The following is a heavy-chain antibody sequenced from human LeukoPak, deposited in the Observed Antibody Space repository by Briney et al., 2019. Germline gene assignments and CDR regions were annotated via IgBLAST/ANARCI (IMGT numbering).Heavy chain of an antibody. CDR3: ARAPYCGGDCYLALYDY. J-gene: IGHJ4*02. Sequence: ASVKVSCKASGGTFSSYAISWVRQAPGQGLEWMGGIIPIFGTANYAQKFQGRVTITADESTSTAYMELSSLRSEDTAVYYCARAPYCGGDCYLALYDYWGQRTLVTVSS. D-gene: IGHD2-21*02. CDR1: GGTFSSYA. V-gene: IGHV1-69*13. CDR2: IIPIFGTA.